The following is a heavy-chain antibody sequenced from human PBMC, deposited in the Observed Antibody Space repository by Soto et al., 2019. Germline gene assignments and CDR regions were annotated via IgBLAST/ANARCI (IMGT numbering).Heavy chain of an antibody. CDR3: ARRATNYGSGSYYNGGWYFDY. D-gene: IGHD3-10*01. Sequence: PSETLSLTCTVSGGSISSYYWSWIRQPPGKGLEWIGYIYYSGSTNYNPSLKSRVTISVDTSKNQFSLKLSSVTAADTAVYYCARRATNYGSGSYYNGGWYFDYWGQGTLVTVSS. J-gene: IGHJ4*02. V-gene: IGHV4-59*08. CDR2: IYYSGST. CDR1: GGSISSYY.